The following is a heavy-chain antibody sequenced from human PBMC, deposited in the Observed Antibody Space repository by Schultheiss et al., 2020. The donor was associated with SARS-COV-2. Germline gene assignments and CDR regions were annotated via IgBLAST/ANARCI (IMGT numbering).Heavy chain of an antibody. V-gene: IGHV4-38-2*01. D-gene: IGHD2-2*01. Sequence: SETLSLTCAVSGYSISSGYYWGWIRQPAGKGLEWIGRIYTSGSTNYNPSLKSRVTISVDTSKNQFSLKLSSVTAADTAVYYCARHGVDIVVVDGAFDIWGQGTMVTVSS. J-gene: IGHJ3*02. CDR1: GYSISSGYY. CDR3: ARHGVDIVVVDGAFDI. CDR2: IYTSGST.